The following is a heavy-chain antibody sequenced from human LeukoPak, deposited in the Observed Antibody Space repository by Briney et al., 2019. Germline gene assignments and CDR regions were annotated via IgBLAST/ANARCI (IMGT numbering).Heavy chain of an antibody. J-gene: IGHJ4*02. CDR2: IYTSGST. V-gene: IGHV4-4*07. Sequence: SETLSLTCTVSGGSISSYYWSWIRQPAGKGLEWIGRIYTSGSTNYNPSLKSRVTMSVDTSKNQFSLKLSSVTAADTAVYYCARGTYDFWSGYSITPFDYWGQGTLVTVSS. CDR1: GGSISSYY. D-gene: IGHD3-3*01. CDR3: ARGTYDFWSGYSITPFDY.